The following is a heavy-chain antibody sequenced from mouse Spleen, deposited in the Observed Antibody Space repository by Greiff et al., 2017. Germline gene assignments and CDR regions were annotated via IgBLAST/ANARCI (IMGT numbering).Heavy chain of an antibody. D-gene: IGHD1-2*01. Sequence: EVQLVESGPGLVKPSQSLSLTCSVTGYSITSGYYWNWIRQFPGNKLEWMGYISYDGSNNYNPSLKNRISITRDTSKNQFFLKLNSVTTEDTATYYCARTTAHWYFDVWGAGTTVTVSS. CDR1: GYSITSGYY. CDR2: ISYDGSN. J-gene: IGHJ1*01. CDR3: ARTTAHWYFDV. V-gene: IGHV3-6*01.